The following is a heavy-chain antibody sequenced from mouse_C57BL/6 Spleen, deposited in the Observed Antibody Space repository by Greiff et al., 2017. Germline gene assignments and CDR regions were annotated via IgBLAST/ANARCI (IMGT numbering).Heavy chain of an antibody. CDR3: AREGSTVGKNYFDY. J-gene: IGHJ2*01. V-gene: IGHV3-6*01. CDR1: GYSITSGYY. CDR2: ISYDGSN. D-gene: IGHD1-1*01. Sequence: ESGPGLVKPSQSLSLTCSVTGYSITSGYYWNWIRQFPGNKLEWMGYISYDGSNNYNPSLKNRISITRDTSKNQFFLKLNSVTTEDTATYYCAREGSTVGKNYFDYWGQGTTLTVSS.